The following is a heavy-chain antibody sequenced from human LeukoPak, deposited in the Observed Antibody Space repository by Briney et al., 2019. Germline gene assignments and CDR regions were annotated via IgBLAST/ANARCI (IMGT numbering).Heavy chain of an antibody. CDR2: FSSKRNST. J-gene: IGHJ4*02. CDR3: TRGSNGDF. CDR1: GFTFSIYS. V-gene: IGHV3-21*01. D-gene: IGHD4-11*01. Sequence: PWGSLRLSCTASGFTFSIYSMNWVRQAPGKGLEWVSSFSSKRNSTHYADSVKGRFTISRDNAKNSLFLQMNGLRVEDTAVYHCTRGSNGDFWGQGTLVTVSS.